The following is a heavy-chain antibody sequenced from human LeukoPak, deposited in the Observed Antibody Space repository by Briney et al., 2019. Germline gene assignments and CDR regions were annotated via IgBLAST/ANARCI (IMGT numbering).Heavy chain of an antibody. CDR1: GFTFSDYY. CDR3: ARDFYDSSGYYN. V-gene: IGHV3-11*01. J-gene: IGHJ4*02. D-gene: IGHD3-22*01. CDR2: ISSSGSTI. Sequence: GGSLRLSCAASGFTFSDYYMNWIRQAPGKGLEWVSYISSSGSTIYYADSVKGRFTISRDNAKNSLYLQLNSLRAEDTAVYYCARDFYDSSGYYNWGQGTLVTVSS.